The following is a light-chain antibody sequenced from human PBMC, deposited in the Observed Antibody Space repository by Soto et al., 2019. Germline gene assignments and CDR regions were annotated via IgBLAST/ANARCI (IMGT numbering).Light chain of an antibody. CDR1: QSIGSW. J-gene: IGKJ2*02. Sequence: DIQMTQSPSSLSASVGARVTITCRASQSIGSWLAWYQQKPGKAPKLLIYAASTLESGVPSRFSGSGSGTEFTLTISSLQPDDFATYYCQHSNSHLCTFGQGTKLEIK. V-gene: IGKV1-5*01. CDR2: AAS. CDR3: QHSNSHLCT.